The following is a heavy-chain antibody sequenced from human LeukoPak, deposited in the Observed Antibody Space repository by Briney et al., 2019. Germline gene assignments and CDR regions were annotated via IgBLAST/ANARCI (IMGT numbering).Heavy chain of an antibody. CDR2: ISYSGST. Sequence: SETLSLTCTVSGGSISSDYWSWLRQTPEKGLEWIGYISYSGSTNYNPSLKSRVTISVDTSKNQFSLKLSSVTAADTAVYYCALKGDYGDRVDYWGRGTLVTVSS. J-gene: IGHJ4*02. CDR1: GGSISSDY. D-gene: IGHD4-17*01. CDR3: ALKGDYGDRVDY. V-gene: IGHV4-59*12.